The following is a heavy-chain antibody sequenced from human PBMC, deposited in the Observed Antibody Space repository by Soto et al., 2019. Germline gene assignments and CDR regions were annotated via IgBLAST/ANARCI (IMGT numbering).Heavy chain of an antibody. V-gene: IGHV3-21*01. D-gene: IGHD6-13*01. CDR2: ISSSSSYI. Sequence: GGSLRLSCAASGFTFSSYSMNWVRQAPGKGLEWVSSISSSSSYIYYADSVKGRFTISRDNAKNSLYLQMNSLRAEDTAVYYCARDPSRDSSSWFPPLYYYGMDVWGQGTTVTVSS. J-gene: IGHJ6*02. CDR1: GFTFSSYS. CDR3: ARDPSRDSSSWFPPLYYYGMDV.